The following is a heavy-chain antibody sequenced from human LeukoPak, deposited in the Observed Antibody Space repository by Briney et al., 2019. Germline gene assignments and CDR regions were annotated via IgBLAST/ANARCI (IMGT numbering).Heavy chain of an antibody. D-gene: IGHD6-19*01. Sequence: SETLSLTCTVSGYSISSGYYRGWIRQPPGKGLEWIGSMYHSGSTYYNPSLKSRVTISVDTSKNQFSLKLSSVTAADTAVYYCAREPPSSNFDYWGQGTLVTVSS. J-gene: IGHJ4*02. V-gene: IGHV4-38-2*02. CDR2: MYHSGST. CDR3: AREPPSSNFDY. CDR1: GYSISSGYY.